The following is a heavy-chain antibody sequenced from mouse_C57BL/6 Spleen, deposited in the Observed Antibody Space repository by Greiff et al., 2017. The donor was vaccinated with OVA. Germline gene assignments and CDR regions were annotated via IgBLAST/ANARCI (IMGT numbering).Heavy chain of an antibody. V-gene: IGHV2-9-1*01. J-gene: IGHJ4*01. CDR2: IWTGGGT. D-gene: IGHD2-3*01. Sequence: VKLEESGPGLVAPSQSLSITCTVSGFSLTSYAISWVRQPPGKGLEWLGVIWTGGGTNYNSALKSRLSISKDNSKSQVFLKMNSLQTDDTARYYCARTADGYYDYYAMDYWGQGTSVTVSS. CDR1: GFSLTSYA. CDR3: ARTADGYYDYYAMDY.